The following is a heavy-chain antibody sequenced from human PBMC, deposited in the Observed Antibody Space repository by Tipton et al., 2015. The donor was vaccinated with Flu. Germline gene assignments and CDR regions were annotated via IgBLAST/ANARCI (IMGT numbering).Heavy chain of an antibody. CDR1: EITFSSYW. J-gene: IGHJ5*02. Sequence: SLRLSCAASEITFSSYWMSWVRQAPGKGLEWVANINQDGSEKYYVGSVKGRFTISGDNAKNSLFLHMRSLRADDTAVYYCARRDYSNYVSEPKNWFDPWGQGTLVAVSS. CDR2: INQDGSEK. CDR3: ARRDYSNYVSEPKNWFDP. V-gene: IGHV3-7*01. D-gene: IGHD4-11*01.